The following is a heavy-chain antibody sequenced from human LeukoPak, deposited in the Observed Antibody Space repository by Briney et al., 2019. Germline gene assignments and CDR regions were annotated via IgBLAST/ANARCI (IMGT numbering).Heavy chain of an antibody. V-gene: IGHV3-21*01. CDR1: GFTFSSYS. Sequence: GGPLRLSCAASGFTFSSYSMNWVRQAPGKGLEWVSSISSSSSYIYYADSVKGRFTISRDNAKNSLYLQMNSLRAEDTAAYYCASFSESTKQWLRYFQHWGQGTLVTVSS. CDR3: ASFSESTKQWLRYFQH. J-gene: IGHJ1*01. CDR2: ISSSSSYI. D-gene: IGHD6-19*01.